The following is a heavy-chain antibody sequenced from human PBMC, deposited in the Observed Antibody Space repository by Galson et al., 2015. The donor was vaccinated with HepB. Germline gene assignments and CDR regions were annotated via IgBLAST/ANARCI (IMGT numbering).Heavy chain of an antibody. D-gene: IGHD2/OR15-2a*01. J-gene: IGHJ2*01. CDR3: ARAPSTIVATYFDL. Sequence: LSLTCTVSGHSISPYYWSWIRQSPGKGLEWIGYIFHTGYTNYNPSLKSRVSISIDTSKNQFSLNLGAVTAADTAVYYCARAPSTIVATYFDLWGRGTLVTVSS. V-gene: IGHV4-59*01. CDR2: IFHTGYT. CDR1: GHSISPYY.